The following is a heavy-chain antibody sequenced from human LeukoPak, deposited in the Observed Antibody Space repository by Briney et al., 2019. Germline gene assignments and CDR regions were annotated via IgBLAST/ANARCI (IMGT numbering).Heavy chain of an antibody. CDR1: GITVSSKY. Sequence: GGSLRLSCAVSGITVSSKYMNWVRQAPGKGLEWVSSISSSSSYIYYADSVKGRFTISRDNAKNSLYLQMNSLRAEDTAVYYCARYGDPEHDAFDIWGQGTMVTVSS. J-gene: IGHJ3*02. D-gene: IGHD4-17*01. CDR3: ARYGDPEHDAFDI. V-gene: IGHV3-21*01. CDR2: ISSSSSYI.